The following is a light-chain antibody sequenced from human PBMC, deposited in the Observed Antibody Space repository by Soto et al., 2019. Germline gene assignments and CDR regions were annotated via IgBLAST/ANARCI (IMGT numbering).Light chain of an antibody. Sequence: EIVLTQSPGTLSLSPGERATLSCRASQSVSSNLAWYQHKPGQAPRLLIFGASSRATGIPARFSGSGSGTEFNLTISSLQSEDFAVYFCQQYDDWLRLTFGGGTKVDIK. CDR3: QQYDDWLRLT. J-gene: IGKJ4*01. CDR2: GAS. CDR1: QSVSSN. V-gene: IGKV3D-15*01.